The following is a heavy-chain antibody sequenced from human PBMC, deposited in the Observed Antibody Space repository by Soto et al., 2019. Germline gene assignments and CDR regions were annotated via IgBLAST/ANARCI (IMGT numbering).Heavy chain of an antibody. Sequence: QVQLVQSGAEVKKPGSSVKVSCKASGGTFSSYAISWVRQAPGQGLEWMGVIIPIFGTANYAQKFRGRVTITADESTSTAYMELSSLRSEDTAVYYCASGYYDSSGYYFLFAFDIWGQGTMVTVSS. CDR2: IIPIFGTA. D-gene: IGHD3-22*01. J-gene: IGHJ3*02. V-gene: IGHV1-69*01. CDR1: GGTFSSYA. CDR3: ASGYYDSSGYYFLFAFDI.